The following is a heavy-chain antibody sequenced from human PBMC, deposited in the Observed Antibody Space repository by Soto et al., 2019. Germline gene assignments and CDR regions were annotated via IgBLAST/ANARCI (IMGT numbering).Heavy chain of an antibody. CDR3: ARDSGSP. CDR2: ISACNGNI. V-gene: IGHV1-18*01. D-gene: IGHD3-10*01. J-gene: IGHJ5*02. Sequence: SAKVCCEASGYTFTSYGISWVRQAPGQGLEWMGWISACNGNINYAQKLQGRITITTDTSASTAYMELSSLRSEDTAVYYCARDSGSPWGPGTLVTVSS. CDR1: GYTFTSYG.